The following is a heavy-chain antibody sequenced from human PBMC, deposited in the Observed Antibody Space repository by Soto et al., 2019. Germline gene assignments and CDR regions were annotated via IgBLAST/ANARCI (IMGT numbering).Heavy chain of an antibody. Sequence: GGSLRLSCAASGFTFSNAWMNWVRQAPGKGLEWVGRIKSKTDGGTTDYAAPVKGRFTISRDDSKNTLYLQMNSLKTEDTAVYYCTTWERIQLWQYYYYGMDVWGQGTTVTVSS. CDR3: TTWERIQLWQYYYYGMDV. V-gene: IGHV3-15*07. CDR1: GFTFSNAW. J-gene: IGHJ6*02. D-gene: IGHD5-18*01. CDR2: IKSKTDGGTT.